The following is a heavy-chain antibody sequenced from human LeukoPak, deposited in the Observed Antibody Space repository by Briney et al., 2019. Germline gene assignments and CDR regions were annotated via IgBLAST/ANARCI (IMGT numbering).Heavy chain of an antibody. V-gene: IGHV3-7*03. Sequence: GGSLRLSCAASGFTFSNYSITWVRQAPGKGLEWVANIKQDGSEKYYMDSVKGRFTISRGNAKNSLFLQMNSLRAEDTAVYYCARGDRVGVTTGHFDYWGQGTLVTVSS. CDR2: IKQDGSEK. J-gene: IGHJ4*02. CDR1: GFTFSNYS. D-gene: IGHD1-26*01. CDR3: ARGDRVGVTTGHFDY.